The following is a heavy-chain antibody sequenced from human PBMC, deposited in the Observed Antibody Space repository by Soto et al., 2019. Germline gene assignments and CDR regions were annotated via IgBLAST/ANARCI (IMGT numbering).Heavy chain of an antibody. Sequence: GGSLRLSCAASGFTFTDYALSWVRQAPGKGLEWVAAISGIGGSTYLADSVKGRLSISRDNSKNTVSLLMNSLRAEDTAVYFCARGSSGYISSWYYFDYWGRGTLVTVS. CDR1: GFTFTDYA. V-gene: IGHV3-23*01. CDR3: ARGSSGYISSWYYFDY. D-gene: IGHD6-13*01. J-gene: IGHJ4*02. CDR2: ISGIGGST.